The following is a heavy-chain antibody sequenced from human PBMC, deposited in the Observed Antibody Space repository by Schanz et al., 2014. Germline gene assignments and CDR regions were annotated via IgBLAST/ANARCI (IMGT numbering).Heavy chain of an antibody. CDR2: ISSSSSTI. Sequence: EVQLLESGGGLVQPGGSLRLSCAASEFSFSSFGMNWVRQAPGKGLEWVSYISSSSSTIYYADSVKGRFTISRDNAKNSLYLQMNSLRAEDTAVYYCARDGDFDYWGQGTLVTVSS. CDR3: ARDGDFDY. J-gene: IGHJ4*02. V-gene: IGHV3-48*01. CDR1: EFSFSSFG.